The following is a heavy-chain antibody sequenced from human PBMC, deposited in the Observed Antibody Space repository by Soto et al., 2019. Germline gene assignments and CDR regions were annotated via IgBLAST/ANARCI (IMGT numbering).Heavy chain of an antibody. J-gene: IGHJ6*02. CDR2: ISKDGSNK. CDR1: GFTFSRSA. Sequence: GGSLRLSCAASGFTFSRSAMHWVRQAPGKGLEWVAIISKDGSNKYYADSVKGRYTISRDNSKNTLYLQMNSLTTEDTAVYYCARALGQYYYGMDVWGQGTTVTVSS. V-gene: IGHV3-30-3*01. CDR3: ARALGQYYYGMDV.